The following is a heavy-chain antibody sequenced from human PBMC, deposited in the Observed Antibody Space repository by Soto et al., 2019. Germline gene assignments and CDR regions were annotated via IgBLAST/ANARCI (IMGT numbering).Heavy chain of an antibody. CDR2: IRSKANSYAT. Sequence: EVQLVESGGGLVQPGGSLKLSCAASGFTFSGSAMHWVRQASGKGLEWVGRIRSKANSYATAYAASGKGRFTISRDDSKNTAYLQMNSLKTEDTAVYYCTLLAMVPYGMDVWGQGTTVTVAS. CDR1: GFTFSGSA. V-gene: IGHV3-73*02. J-gene: IGHJ6*02. CDR3: TLLAMVPYGMDV. D-gene: IGHD5-18*01.